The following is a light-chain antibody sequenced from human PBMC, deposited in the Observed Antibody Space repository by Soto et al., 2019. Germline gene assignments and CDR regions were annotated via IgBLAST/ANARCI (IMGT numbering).Light chain of an antibody. J-gene: IGKJ2*01. CDR1: QSVSIN. V-gene: IGKV3-15*01. CDR3: QQYNNWPPYT. CDR2: GAS. Sequence: EIVMTQSPATLSVSPGERATLSCRASQSVSINLAWYQQKPGHAPRLLISGASTRATGIPGRFSGSGSGTEFTLTISSLQSEDFAVYYCQQYNNWPPYTFGQGTKLEIK.